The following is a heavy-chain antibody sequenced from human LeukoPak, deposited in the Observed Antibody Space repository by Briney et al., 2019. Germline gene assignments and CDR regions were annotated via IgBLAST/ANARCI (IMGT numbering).Heavy chain of an antibody. CDR2: IYHSGST. CDR1: GYSISSGYY. V-gene: IGHV4-38-2*01. J-gene: IGHJ3*02. Sequence: ASETLSLTCAVSGYSISSGYYWGWILQPPGRGLEWIGSIYHSGSTYYNPSLKSRVTISVDASKNQFSLKLSSVTAADTAVYYCARLDWTYRPFDIWGQGTMVTVSS. CDR3: ARLDWTYRPFDI. D-gene: IGHD3/OR15-3a*01.